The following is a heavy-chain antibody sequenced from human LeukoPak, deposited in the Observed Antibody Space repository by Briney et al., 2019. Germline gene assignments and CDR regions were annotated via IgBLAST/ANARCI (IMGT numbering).Heavy chain of an antibody. J-gene: IGHJ5*02. D-gene: IGHD6-19*01. CDR2: INHSGST. CDR1: GGSFSGYY. Sequence: SETLSLTCAVYGGSFSGYYWSWIRRPPGKGLEWIGEINHSGSTNYNPSLKSRVTISVDTSKNQFSLKLSSVTAADTAVYYCARLSWYSSGLHGFDPWGQGTLVTVSS. CDR3: ARLSWYSSGLHGFDP. V-gene: IGHV4-34*01.